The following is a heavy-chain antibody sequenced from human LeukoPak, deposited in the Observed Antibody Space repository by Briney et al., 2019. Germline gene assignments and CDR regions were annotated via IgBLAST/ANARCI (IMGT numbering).Heavy chain of an antibody. V-gene: IGHV4-59*08. Sequence: SETLSLTCTVSGGSISSYYWSWIRQPPGKGLEWIGYIYYSGSTNYNPSLKSRVTISVDTSKNQFSLKLSPVTAADTAVYYCARRYCSSISCLIDYWGQGTLVTVSS. CDR3: ARRYCSSISCLIDY. J-gene: IGHJ4*02. D-gene: IGHD2-2*01. CDR1: GGSISSYY. CDR2: IYYSGST.